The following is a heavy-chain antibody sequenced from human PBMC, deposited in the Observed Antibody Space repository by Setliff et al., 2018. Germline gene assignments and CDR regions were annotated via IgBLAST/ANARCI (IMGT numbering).Heavy chain of an antibody. D-gene: IGHD3-3*01. Sequence: SGPTLVNPTQTLTLTCTFSGFSLTTNGVGVGWIRQPPGKALEWLALIYYDDDRRYNPSVKNRLTITKDTSKNQVVLTMTNVDPVDTATYYCARGFWSGYFVLDFWGQGSLVTVSA. CDR3: ARGFWSGYFVLDF. CDR1: GFSLTTNGVG. V-gene: IGHV2-5*02. CDR2: IYYDDDR. J-gene: IGHJ4*02.